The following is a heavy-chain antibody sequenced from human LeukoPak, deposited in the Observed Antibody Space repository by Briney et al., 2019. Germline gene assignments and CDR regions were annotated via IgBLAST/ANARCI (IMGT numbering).Heavy chain of an antibody. V-gene: IGHV4-34*01. Sequence: SETLSLTCAVYGGSFSGYYWSWIRQPPGKGLEWIGEINHSGSTNYNPSLKSRVTISVDTSKIQFSLKLSSVAATDTAVYFCARLRFDFWSGYTHPYFDYWGQGTLVTVSS. CDR1: GGSFSGYY. J-gene: IGHJ4*02. CDR2: INHSGST. CDR3: ARLRFDFWSGYTHPYFDY. D-gene: IGHD3-3*01.